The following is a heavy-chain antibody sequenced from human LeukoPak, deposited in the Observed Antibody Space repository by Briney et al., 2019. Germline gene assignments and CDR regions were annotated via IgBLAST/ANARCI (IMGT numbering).Heavy chain of an antibody. CDR1: GFTFSSYG. Sequence: GGSLRLSCAASGFTFSSYGMHWVRQAPGKGLEWVAVISYDGSNKYYADSVKGQFTISRDNSKNTLYLQMNSLRAEDTAVYYCAKDGSYYYDSSGYYPRTWGQGTLVTVSS. CDR3: AKDGSYYYDSSGYYPRT. D-gene: IGHD3-22*01. CDR2: ISYDGSNK. J-gene: IGHJ5*02. V-gene: IGHV3-30*18.